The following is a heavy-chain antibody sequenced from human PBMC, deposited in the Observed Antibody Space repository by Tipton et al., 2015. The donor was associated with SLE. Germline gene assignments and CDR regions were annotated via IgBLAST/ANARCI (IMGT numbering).Heavy chain of an antibody. J-gene: IGHJ4*02. CDR2: IYTSGST. Sequence: TLSLTCTVSGGSISSGNYYWSWIRQPAGKGLEWIGRIYTSGSTNYNPSLKSRVTISVDTSKNQFSLKLSSVTAADTAVYYCAGNDFWSGYYERMDGYWGQGTLVTVSS. D-gene: IGHD3-3*01. CDR1: GGSISSGNYY. CDR3: AGNDFWSGYYERMDGY. V-gene: IGHV4-61*02.